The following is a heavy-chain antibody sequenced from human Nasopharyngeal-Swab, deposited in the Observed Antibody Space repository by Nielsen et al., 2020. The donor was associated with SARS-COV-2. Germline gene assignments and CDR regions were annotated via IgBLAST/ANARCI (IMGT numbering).Heavy chain of an antibody. J-gene: IGHJ4*02. CDR3: ARGFPGAAAGTDY. D-gene: IGHD6-13*01. Sequence: WIRQPPGKGLEWIGEINHSGSTNCNPYLKSRVTILVDTSKKQFSLKLNYVTAADTAVYYCARGFPGAAAGTDYWGQGTLVTVSS. CDR2: INHSGST. V-gene: IGHV4-34*01.